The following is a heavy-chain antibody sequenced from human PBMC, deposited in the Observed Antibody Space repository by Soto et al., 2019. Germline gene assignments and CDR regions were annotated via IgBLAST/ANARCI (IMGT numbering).Heavy chain of an antibody. D-gene: IGHD2-2*01. Sequence: GGSLRLSCAASGITFSDYYMSWIRQAPGKGLQWISYISGSGSTISYADSVKGRFTISRDNAKNTLYLQMNSLRAEDTAVYYCARDTRYCSSTSCSFWFDPWGQGTLVTVSS. CDR2: ISGSGSTI. CDR3: ARDTRYCSSTSCSFWFDP. CDR1: GITFSDYY. J-gene: IGHJ5*02. V-gene: IGHV3-11*04.